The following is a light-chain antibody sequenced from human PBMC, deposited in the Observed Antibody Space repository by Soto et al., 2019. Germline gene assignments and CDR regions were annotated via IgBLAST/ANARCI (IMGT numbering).Light chain of an antibody. J-gene: IGKJ3*01. Sequence: EIVLTQSPGTLSLSPGEGATLSCRASQSVSSSYLAWFLQKPGQAPRLLIYGASSRATGIPDRFSGSGSGTDFTLTISRLEPEDFAVYYCQQYGSLPFTFGPGTKVDIK. CDR3: QQYGSLPFT. V-gene: IGKV3-20*01. CDR2: GAS. CDR1: QSVSSSY.